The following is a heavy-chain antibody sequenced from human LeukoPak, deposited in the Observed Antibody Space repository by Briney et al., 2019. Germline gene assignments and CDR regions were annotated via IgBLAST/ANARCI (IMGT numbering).Heavy chain of an antibody. V-gene: IGHV1-2*02. CDR1: GYTFTGYY. CDR3: AREYRITMIVRRGAFDI. CDR2: INPNSGGT. Sequence: ASVKVSCKASGYTFTGYYMHWVRQAPGQGLEWMGWINPNSGGTNYAQKFQGRVTMTRDTSISTAYMELSRLRSDDTAVYYCAREYRITMIVRRGAFDIRGQGTMVTVSS. D-gene: IGHD3-22*01. J-gene: IGHJ3*02.